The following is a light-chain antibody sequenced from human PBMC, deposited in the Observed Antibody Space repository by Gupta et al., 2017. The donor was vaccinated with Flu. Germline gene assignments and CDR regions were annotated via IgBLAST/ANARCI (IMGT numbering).Light chain of an antibody. CDR2: GAS. V-gene: IGKV3-20*01. J-gene: IGKJ4*01. CDR3: QQYGSAVLT. CDR1: QTVSSSY. Sequence: EIVLTQSPGTLSLSPGERATLSCRASQTVSSSYLAWYQRKPGQAPRLLIFGASIRATGIPDRFSGSGSGTDFTLTISRLEPEDFAVYYCQQYGSAVLTFGGGTRVEIK.